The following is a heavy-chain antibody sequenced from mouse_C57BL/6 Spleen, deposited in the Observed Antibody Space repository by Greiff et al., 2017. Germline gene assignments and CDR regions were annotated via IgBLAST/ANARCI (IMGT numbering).Heavy chain of an antibody. CDR3: ASYSNYQYYFDY. D-gene: IGHD2-5*01. CDR2: ISDGGSYT. J-gene: IGHJ2*01. V-gene: IGHV5-4*03. Sequence: EVKLVESGGGLVKPGGSLKLSCAASGFTFSSYAMSWVRQTPEKRLEWVATISDGGSYTYYPDNVKGRFTIARDNAKNNLYLQMSHLKSEDTAMYYCASYSNYQYYFDYWGQGTTLTVSS. CDR1: GFTFSSYA.